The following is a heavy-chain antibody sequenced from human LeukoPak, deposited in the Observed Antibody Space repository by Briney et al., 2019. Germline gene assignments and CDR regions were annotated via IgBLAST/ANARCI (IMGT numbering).Heavy chain of an antibody. Sequence: SETLSLTCTVSGGSITSHFWTWIRQAPGKGLEWVGYVSKSGSTNYNPSLQSRITISVDTSKNQFFLKLTSMTAADTAVYFCARDDYGVFDAFDVWGQGTVVTVSS. J-gene: IGHJ3*01. CDR3: ARDDYGVFDAFDV. CDR2: VSKSGST. V-gene: IGHV4-4*08. D-gene: IGHD3-16*01. CDR1: GGSITSHF.